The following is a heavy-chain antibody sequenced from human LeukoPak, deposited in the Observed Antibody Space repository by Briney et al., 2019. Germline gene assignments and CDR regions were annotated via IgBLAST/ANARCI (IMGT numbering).Heavy chain of an antibody. CDR2: ISGSGGST. CDR1: GFTFSSYA. V-gene: IGHV3-23*01. D-gene: IGHD1-26*01. Sequence: PGGSLRLSCAASGFTFSSYAMSWVRQAPGKGLDWVSAISGSGGSTYYADSVKGRFTISRDNSKNTLYLQMNSLRAEDTAVYYCAKDEGYSGSYYDFDYWGQGTLVTVSS. CDR3: AKDEGYSGSYYDFDY. J-gene: IGHJ4*02.